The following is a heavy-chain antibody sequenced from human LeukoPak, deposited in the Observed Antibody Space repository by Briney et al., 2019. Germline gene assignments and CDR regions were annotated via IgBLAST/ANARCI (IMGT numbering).Heavy chain of an antibody. CDR1: GYTLTELS. CDR3: ATLQAAGTGVDY. V-gene: IGHV1-24*01. Sequence: GASVKVSCKVSGYTLTELSMHWVRQAPGKGLEWMGGFDPEDGETIYAQKFQGRVTMTEDTSTDTAYMELSSLRSEDTALYYCATLQAAGTGVDYWGQGTLVTVSS. J-gene: IGHJ4*02. D-gene: IGHD6-13*01. CDR2: FDPEDGET.